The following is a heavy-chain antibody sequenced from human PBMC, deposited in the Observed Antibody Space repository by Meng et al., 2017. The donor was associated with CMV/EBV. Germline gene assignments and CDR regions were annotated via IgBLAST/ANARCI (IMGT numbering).Heavy chain of an antibody. CDR3: ARPLWSGYYYGMDV. CDR2: ISSSSSTI. Sequence: GGSLRLSCAASGFTFSSYSMNWVRQAPGKGLEWVSYISSSSSTIYYADSVKGRFTISRDNAKNTLYLQMNSLRAGDTAVYYCARPLWSGYYYGMDVWGQGTTVTVSS. J-gene: IGHJ6*02. CDR1: GFTFSSYS. D-gene: IGHD3-3*01. V-gene: IGHV3-48*04.